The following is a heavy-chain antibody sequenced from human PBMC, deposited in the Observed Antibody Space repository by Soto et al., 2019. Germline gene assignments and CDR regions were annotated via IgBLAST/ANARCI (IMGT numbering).Heavy chain of an antibody. D-gene: IGHD1-20*01. CDR3: ARSIRGPRRFNGMDV. J-gene: IGHJ6*02. CDR1: GFSLTSPGWG. Sequence: SRPTLVNPTETLTLTGTFSGFSLTSPGWGGGWIRQPPGKALEWLALIERDDDDKYYSTSLKTRLATSKDTRKNQVVLTMANMDPADTGTYYCARSIRGPRRFNGMDVWGQGTTVTVSS. V-gene: IGHV2-70*13. CDR2: IERDDDDK.